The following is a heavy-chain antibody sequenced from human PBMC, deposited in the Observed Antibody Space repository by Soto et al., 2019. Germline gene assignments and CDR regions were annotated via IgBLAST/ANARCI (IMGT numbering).Heavy chain of an antibody. J-gene: IGHJ4*02. CDR2: SRDKPQGYST. D-gene: IGHD3-22*01. V-gene: IGHV3-72*01. Sequence: GGSLILSCAGSGCTLSDHYIDWVRPAPGKGLEWVGRSRDKPQGYSTAYAASVKGRFTTSRDESKNSAYLQMNSLKTEDTAVYYCVRATYFSDSSGYTRCLDYWGQGTLVTVSS. CDR3: VRATYFSDSSGYTRCLDY. CDR1: GCTLSDHY.